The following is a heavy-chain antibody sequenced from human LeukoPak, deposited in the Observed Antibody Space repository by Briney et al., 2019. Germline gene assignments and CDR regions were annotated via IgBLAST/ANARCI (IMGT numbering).Heavy chain of an antibody. CDR1: GFTFSSYW. V-gene: IGHV3-7*01. J-gene: IGHJ4*02. CDR2: IKQDGNEK. D-gene: IGHD6-6*01. CDR3: ASVTSSYSYFDY. Sequence: GGSLRLSCAASGFTFSSYWMSWVRQAPGKGLEWVANIKQDGNEKYYLDSVRGRFTISRDNAKNSLYLQMNSLRAEDTAVYYCASVTSSYSYFDYWGQGTLVTVSS.